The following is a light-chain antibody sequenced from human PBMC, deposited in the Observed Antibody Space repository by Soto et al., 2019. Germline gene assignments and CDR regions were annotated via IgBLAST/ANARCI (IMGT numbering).Light chain of an antibody. CDR2: EVS. V-gene: IGLV2-18*02. CDR3: YSFTTSSTYV. Sequence: QSVLTQPPSVSGSPGQSVAISCSGTSSDVGSYNHVSWYQQAPGTAPKVMIYEVSNRPSGVPDRFSGSKSGNTASLTISGLQPEDEADYYCYSFTTSSTYVFGTGTKVPVL. CDR1: SSDVGSYNH. J-gene: IGLJ1*01.